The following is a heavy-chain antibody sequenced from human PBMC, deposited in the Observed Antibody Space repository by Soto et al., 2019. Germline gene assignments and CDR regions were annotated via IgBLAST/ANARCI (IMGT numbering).Heavy chain of an antibody. J-gene: IGHJ3*02. Sequence: SETLSLTCTVSGGSISSYYWSWIRQPPGKGLEWIGYIYYSGSTNYNPSLKSRVTISVDTSKNQFSLKLSSVTAADTAVYYCERRGDSYAFDIWGQGTMVTVSS. CDR3: ERRGDSYAFDI. CDR1: GGSISSYY. CDR2: IYYSGST. V-gene: IGHV4-59*01. D-gene: IGHD2-21*02.